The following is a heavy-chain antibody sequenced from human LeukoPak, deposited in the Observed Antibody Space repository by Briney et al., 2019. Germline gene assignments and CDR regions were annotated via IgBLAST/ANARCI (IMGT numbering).Heavy chain of an antibody. D-gene: IGHD6-13*01. CDR3: ANSVIAAAGLDAFDI. CDR1: GFTFSSYG. Sequence: GGSLRLSCAASGFTFSSYGMHWVRQAPGKGLEWVAVISYDGSNKYYADSVKGRFTISRDNSKNTLYLQMNSLRAEDTAVYYCANSVIAAAGLDAFDIWGQGTMVTVSS. CDR2: ISYDGSNK. V-gene: IGHV3-30*18. J-gene: IGHJ3*02.